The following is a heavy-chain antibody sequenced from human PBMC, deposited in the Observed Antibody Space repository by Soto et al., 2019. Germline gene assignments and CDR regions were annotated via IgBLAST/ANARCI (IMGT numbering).Heavy chain of an antibody. CDR3: ARGYSSSWYYFDL. CDR2: IYHSGST. J-gene: IGHJ4*02. CDR1: GGPISSGGYY. V-gene: IGHV4-31*03. Sequence: PSETLSLTCTVSGGPISSGGYYWTWIRQHPGKGLEWIGYIYHSGSTSYNPSLRSRVSISVDTSKNQFSLKLNSVTAADTAVYYCARGYSSSWYYFDLWGQGTLVTVSS. D-gene: IGHD6-13*01.